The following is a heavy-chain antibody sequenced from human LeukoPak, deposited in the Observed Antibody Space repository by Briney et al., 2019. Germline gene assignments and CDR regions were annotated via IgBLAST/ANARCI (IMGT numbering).Heavy chain of an antibody. CDR1: GFTFSSYG. V-gene: IGHV3-30*18. D-gene: IGHD3-22*01. CDR2: ISYDGNNK. Sequence: PGGSLRLSCAASGFTFSSYGMHWVRQAPGKGLEWVAVISYDGNNKYYADSVKGRITISRDNSKNTLYLQMNSLRAEDTAVYYCAKVERTYYYDTRDAFDIWGQGTMVTVSS. J-gene: IGHJ3*02. CDR3: AKVERTYYYDTRDAFDI.